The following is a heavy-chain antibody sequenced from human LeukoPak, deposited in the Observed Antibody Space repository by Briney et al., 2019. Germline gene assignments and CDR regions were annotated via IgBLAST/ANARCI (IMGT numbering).Heavy chain of an antibody. CDR3: ARLSGMDV. Sequence: PGGSLRLSCAASGFTFSSYEMNWVRQAPGKGLEWVSYISSSGTTIYSDSVKGRFAISRDNAKNSLYLRMSSLRAEDTAVYCCARLSGMDVWGQGTTVTVSS. CDR1: GFTFSSYE. J-gene: IGHJ6*02. V-gene: IGHV3-48*03. CDR2: ISSSGTTI.